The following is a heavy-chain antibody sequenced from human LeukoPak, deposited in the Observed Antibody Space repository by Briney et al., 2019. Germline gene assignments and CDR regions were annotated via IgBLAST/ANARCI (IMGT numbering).Heavy chain of an antibody. J-gene: IGHJ6*02. D-gene: IGHD1-26*01. V-gene: IGHV3-53*01. CDR2: IYSGGKT. CDR3: ARSGAFNYGMDV. CDR1: GFTFSNAW. Sequence: GGSLRLSCAASGFTFSNAWMSWVRQAPGKGLEWVSVIYSGGKTHYADSVKGRFTISRDNSKNTLYLQMNSLRAEDTAVYYCARSGAFNYGMDVWGQGTTVTVSS.